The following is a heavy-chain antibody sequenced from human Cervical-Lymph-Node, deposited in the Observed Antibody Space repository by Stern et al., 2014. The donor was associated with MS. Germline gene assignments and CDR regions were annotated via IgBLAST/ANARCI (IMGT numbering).Heavy chain of an antibody. CDR2: VYPDGTHE. D-gene: IGHD1-26*01. CDR3: AKDRGGTYYYYYYGMDV. CDR1: GFRFSDYA. V-gene: IGHV3-33*06. Sequence: VQLVESGGGVVHPGGSLRLSCEASGFRFSDYAVHWVRQAPGKGLEWLAVVYPDGTHEYYANSLKGRFTISRDNSNNTLYLQMNGLRAEDTAVYYCAKDRGGTYYYYYYGMDVWGQGTTVTVSS. J-gene: IGHJ6*02.